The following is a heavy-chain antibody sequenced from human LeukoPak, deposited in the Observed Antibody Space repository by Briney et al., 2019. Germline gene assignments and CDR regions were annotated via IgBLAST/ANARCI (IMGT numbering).Heavy chain of an antibody. CDR1: GGSISSENW. CDR3: ARRLFSRGGYMDV. J-gene: IGHJ6*03. D-gene: IGHD6-13*01. CDR2: IYYSGST. Sequence: PSETLSLTCGVSGGSISSENWWTWVRHPPGKGRGWIGEIYYSGSTKYKPSLKSRVTLSLDKSKNQVSLKLTSVTAADTAVYYCARRLFSRGGYMDVWGKGTTVIV. V-gene: IGHV4-4*02.